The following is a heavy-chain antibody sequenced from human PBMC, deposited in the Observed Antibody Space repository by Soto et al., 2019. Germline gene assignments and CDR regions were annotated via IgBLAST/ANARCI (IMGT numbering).Heavy chain of an antibody. CDR2: INHSGST. D-gene: IGHD5-12*01. CDR3: ARGLAAIATPYFDS. V-gene: IGHV4-34*01. CDR1: GGSFSGYY. J-gene: IGHJ4*02. Sequence: SETLSLTCAVYGGSFSGYYWSWIRQPPGKGLEWIGEINHSGSTHYNSSLKSRVTISVDTSMNQFSLKLSSVTAADTAVYYCARGLAAIATPYFDSWAQGTLVTVSS.